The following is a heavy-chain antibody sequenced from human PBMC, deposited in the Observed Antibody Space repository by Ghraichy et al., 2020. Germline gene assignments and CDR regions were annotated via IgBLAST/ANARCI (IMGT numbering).Heavy chain of an antibody. J-gene: IGHJ4*02. Sequence: GGSLRLSCGASGFTFSTYAMSWVRQAPGKGLEWVSAISGSGGSTWYADSVKGRFTISRDNSKNTLYLQMSGLRADDTALYYCAKVLKDHVVTTEFDYWGQGTLVTVSS. CDR1: GFTFSTYA. V-gene: IGHV3-23*01. D-gene: IGHD2-21*02. CDR2: ISGSGGST. CDR3: AKVLKDHVVTTEFDY.